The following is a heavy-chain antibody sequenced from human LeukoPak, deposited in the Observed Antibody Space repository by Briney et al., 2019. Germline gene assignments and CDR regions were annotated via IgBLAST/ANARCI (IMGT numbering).Heavy chain of an antibody. CDR2: VYHSGST. D-gene: IGHD5-12*01. CDR3: ARNRYDLGFDP. Sequence: SETLSLTCTVSGGSISSGGYYWSWIRQPPGKGLEWIGYVYHSGSTYYNPSLKSRVTISVDRSKNQFSLKLSSVTAADTDVYYCARNRYDLGFDPWGQGTLVTVSS. CDR1: GGSISSGGYY. J-gene: IGHJ5*02. V-gene: IGHV4-30-2*01.